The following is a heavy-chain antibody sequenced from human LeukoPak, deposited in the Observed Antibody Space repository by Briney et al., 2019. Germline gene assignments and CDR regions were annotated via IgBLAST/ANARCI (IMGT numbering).Heavy chain of an antibody. CDR3: ARGPISGWSADY. CDR2: ISISGSMI. J-gene: IGHJ4*02. V-gene: IGHV3-48*02. CDR1: GLTFSSYN. Sequence: PGGSLRLSCAVSGLTFSSYNMNWVRQAPGKGLEWVSYISISGSMIYYADSVKGRFTLSRDNAKNSLYLQMNSLRDEDTAVYYCARGPISGWSADYWGQGTLVTVSS. D-gene: IGHD6-19*01.